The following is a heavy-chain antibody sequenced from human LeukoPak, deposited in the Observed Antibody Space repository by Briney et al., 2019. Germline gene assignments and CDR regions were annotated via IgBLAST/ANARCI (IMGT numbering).Heavy chain of an antibody. V-gene: IGHV4-59*11. CDR3: ARGLVSSGSRYDY. J-gene: IGHJ4*02. CDR1: GDSISGHY. D-gene: IGHD2-15*01. Sequence: SETLSLTCTVSGDSISGHYWSWIRQPPGKGLEWIGYIFYSGNTNYSSSLKSRVTISVDTSKNQFSLNLRSVTAADTAVYYCARGLVSSGSRYDYWGQGTLVTVSS. CDR2: IFYSGNT.